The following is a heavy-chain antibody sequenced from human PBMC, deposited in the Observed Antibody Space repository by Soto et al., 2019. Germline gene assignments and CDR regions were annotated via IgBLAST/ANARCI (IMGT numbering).Heavy chain of an antibody. J-gene: IGHJ6*02. CDR1: GFTVSSYA. CDR2: ISYDGSNK. V-gene: IGHV3-30-3*01. CDR3: ARELLSPLDV. Sequence: GSLRLSCAASGFTVSSYAMHWVRQAPGKGLEWVAVISYDGSNKYYADSGKGRFTISRDKSKNTLYLQMNSLRAEDTAVYYCARELLSPLDVWGQGTTVTVSS. D-gene: IGHD1-26*01.